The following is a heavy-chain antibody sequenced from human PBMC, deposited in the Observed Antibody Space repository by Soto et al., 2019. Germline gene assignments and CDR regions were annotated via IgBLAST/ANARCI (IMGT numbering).Heavy chain of an antibody. J-gene: IGHJ3*01. V-gene: IGHV4-59*01. Sequence: QVQRQESGPGLVKPSETLSLTCTVSGGSTSDYYWNWIRQPPGKGLEWIGYIHYSGNNNYNPSLKSRVTMSVDTSRNQFSLKLSSVTAADTAVYYCAKWSSAMKAYDVWGQGTIVTVSS. D-gene: IGHD5-18*01. CDR3: AKWSSAMKAYDV. CDR2: IHYSGNN. CDR1: GGSTSDYY.